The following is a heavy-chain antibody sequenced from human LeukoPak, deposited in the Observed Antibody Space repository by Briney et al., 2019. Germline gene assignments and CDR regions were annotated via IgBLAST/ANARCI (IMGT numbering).Heavy chain of an antibody. CDR3: AKDRVVYYYDSSGIDY. J-gene: IGHJ4*02. Sequence: PGRSLRLSCAASGFTFSSYGMHWVRQAPGEGLEWVAVIWYDGSNKYYADSVKGRFTISRDNSKNTLYLQMNSLRAEDTAVYYCAKDRVVYYYDSSGIDYWGQGTLVTVSS. CDR1: GFTFSSYG. D-gene: IGHD3-22*01. CDR2: IWYDGSNK. V-gene: IGHV3-33*06.